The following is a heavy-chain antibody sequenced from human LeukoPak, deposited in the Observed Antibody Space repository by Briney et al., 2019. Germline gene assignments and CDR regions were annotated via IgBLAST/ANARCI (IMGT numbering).Heavy chain of an antibody. CDR1: GYTFTTYA. CDR2: INTNTGNP. D-gene: IGHD3-3*01. V-gene: IGHV7-4-1*02. Sequence: ASVKVSCKASGYTFTTYAMNWVRQAPGQGLEWMGWINTNTGNPTYAQGFTGRFVFSLDTSVSTAYLQISSLKAEDTAVYYCAVGVWSGYLHPFDYWGQGTLVTVSS. J-gene: IGHJ4*02. CDR3: AVGVWSGYLHPFDY.